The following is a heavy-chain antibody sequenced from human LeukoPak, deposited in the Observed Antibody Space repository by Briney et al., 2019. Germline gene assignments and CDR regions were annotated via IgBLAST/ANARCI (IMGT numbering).Heavy chain of an antibody. CDR3: AKGEGLLRAKMYYFDY. J-gene: IGHJ4*02. Sequence: GSLRLSCAASGFTFSSYAMSWVRQAPGKGLEWVSAISGSGGSTYYADSVKGRFTISRDNSKNTLYLQMNSLRAEDTAVYYCAKGEGLLRAKMYYFDYWGQGTLVTVSS. CDR1: GFTFSSYA. V-gene: IGHV3-23*01. CDR2: ISGSGGST.